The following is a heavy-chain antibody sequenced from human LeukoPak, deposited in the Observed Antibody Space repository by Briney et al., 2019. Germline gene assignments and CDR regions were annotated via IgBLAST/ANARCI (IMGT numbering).Heavy chain of an antibody. Sequence: GASVKVSCKASGYTFTGYYMHWVRQAPGQGLEWMGWMNPNSGNTGYAQKFQGRVTITRNTSISTAYMELSSLRSEDTAVYYCARRQRSGHFDYWGQGTLVTVSS. CDR2: MNPNSGNT. J-gene: IGHJ4*02. D-gene: IGHD1-26*01. CDR1: GYTFTGYY. CDR3: ARRQRSGHFDY. V-gene: IGHV1-8*03.